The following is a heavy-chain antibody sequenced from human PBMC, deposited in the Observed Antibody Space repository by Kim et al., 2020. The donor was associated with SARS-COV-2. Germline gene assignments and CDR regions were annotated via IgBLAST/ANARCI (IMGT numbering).Heavy chain of an antibody. Sequence: GGSLRLSCAASGFNFNGYGMHWVRQAPGKGLDWVAVISYDETNKDYGDSVKGRFTISRDNSKNTLYLEMNSLRAEDTALYFCAKDLRLYGLGSYYYLYHWGQGILVSVS. D-gene: IGHD3-10*01. CDR2: ISYDETNK. CDR3: AKDLRLYGLGSYYYLYH. V-gene: IGHV3-30*18. CDR1: GFNFNGYG. J-gene: IGHJ4*01.